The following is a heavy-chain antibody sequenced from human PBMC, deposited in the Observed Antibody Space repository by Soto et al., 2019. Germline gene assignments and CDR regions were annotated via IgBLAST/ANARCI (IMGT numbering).Heavy chain of an antibody. CDR3: ARDAFCGSGTCRVGHWFDP. D-gene: IGHD2-21*01. Sequence: PSETLSLTCAVSGGPFSGVYWSWIRQPPGKGLEWIGGVNHRGSANYNPSLESRVTMSVDTSKNQFSLKLTSVTAADSAVYYCARDAFCGSGTCRVGHWFDPWGQGTPVTVSS. V-gene: IGHV4-34*01. CDR2: VNHRGSA. J-gene: IGHJ5*02. CDR1: GGPFSGVY.